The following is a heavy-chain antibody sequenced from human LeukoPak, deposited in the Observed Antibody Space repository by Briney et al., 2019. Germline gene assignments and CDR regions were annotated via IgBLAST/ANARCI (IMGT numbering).Heavy chain of an antibody. D-gene: IGHD2-2*01. CDR2: IKSKTDGWTT. J-gene: IGHJ6*03. CDR3: TTAPALVVVPDGNHYSYMDV. V-gene: IGHV3-15*01. Sequence: GGSLRLSCAASGFTFSSFEMNWVRQAPGKGLEWVGRIKSKTDGWTTDYAAPVKGRFTISRDDSKNTLYLQMNSLRTEDTAMYYCTTAPALVVVPDGNHYSYMDVWGKGTTVTVSS. CDR1: GFTFSSFE.